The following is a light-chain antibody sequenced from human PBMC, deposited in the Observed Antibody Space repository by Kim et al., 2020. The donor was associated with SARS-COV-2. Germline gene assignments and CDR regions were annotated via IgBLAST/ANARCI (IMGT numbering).Light chain of an antibody. J-gene: IGLJ3*02. Sequence: GETGTLSCTRSSGGSASNYVQWYQQRPGSAPTTVIYEDNQRPSGVPDRFSGSIDSSSNSASLTISGLKTEDEADYYCQSYDGTTWVFGGGTQLTVL. V-gene: IGLV6-57*03. CDR3: QSYDGTTWV. CDR1: SGGSASNY. CDR2: EDN.